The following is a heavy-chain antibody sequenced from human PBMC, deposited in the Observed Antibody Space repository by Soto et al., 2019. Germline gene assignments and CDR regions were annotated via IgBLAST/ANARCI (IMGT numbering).Heavy chain of an antibody. CDR2: ISSSSSTI. Sequence: EVQLVESGGGLVQPGGSLRLSCAASGFTFSSYSMNWVRQAPGKGLEWVSYISSSSSTIYYADSVKGLFTISRDNAKNSLYLQMNSLRDEDTAVYYCARVFYSVAGTGGLDYWGQGTLVTLSS. CDR1: GFTFSSYS. D-gene: IGHD6-19*01. J-gene: IGHJ4*02. V-gene: IGHV3-48*02. CDR3: ARVFYSVAGTGGLDY.